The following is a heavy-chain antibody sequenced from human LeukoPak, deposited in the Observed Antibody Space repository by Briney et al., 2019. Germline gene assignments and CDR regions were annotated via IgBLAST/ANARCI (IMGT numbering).Heavy chain of an antibody. Sequence: GASVKVSCKTSVYTFTSYDINWVRQATGQGLEWMGWMNPNSGNTGYAQKFQGRVTMTRNTSINTAYMELSSLGSEDTAVYYCARGYCSSTRCSHWFDPWGQGTLVTVSS. CDR1: VYTFTSYD. J-gene: IGHJ5*02. V-gene: IGHV1-8*01. D-gene: IGHD2-2*01. CDR2: MNPNSGNT. CDR3: ARGYCSSTRCSHWFDP.